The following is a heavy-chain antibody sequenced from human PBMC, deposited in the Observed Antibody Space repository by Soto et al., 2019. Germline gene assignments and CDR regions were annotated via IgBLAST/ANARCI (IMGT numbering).Heavy chain of an antibody. J-gene: IGHJ6*04. Sequence: ASVKVSCKASGYTFTSYGISWVRQAPGQGLEWMGWISAYNGNTNYAQKLQGRVTMTTDTSTSTAYMELRSLRSDDTAVYYCARDTSFFYGSSPPWYYYYGMDVWGKGTTVTVPS. V-gene: IGHV1-18*01. D-gene: IGHD6-13*01. CDR3: ARDTSFFYGSSPPWYYYYGMDV. CDR2: ISAYNGNT. CDR1: GYTFTSYG.